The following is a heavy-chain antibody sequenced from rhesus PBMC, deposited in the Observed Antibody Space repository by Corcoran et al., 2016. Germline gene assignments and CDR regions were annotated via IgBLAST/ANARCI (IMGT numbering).Heavy chain of an antibody. CDR1: GYTFTDYY. J-gene: IGHJ4*01. CDR2: IDPEDGEA. Sequence: EVQLVQSGAEVKKPGTSVKISCKAYGYTFTDYYLHGVRQAPGKGLEWMERIDPEDGEAIHAQKFQDRVTITADTSTDTAYMELTSLRSEDTAVYYCATFIAAGGYYWGQGVLVTVSS. CDR3: ATFIAAGGYY. D-gene: IGHD6-25*01. V-gene: IGHV1-111*02.